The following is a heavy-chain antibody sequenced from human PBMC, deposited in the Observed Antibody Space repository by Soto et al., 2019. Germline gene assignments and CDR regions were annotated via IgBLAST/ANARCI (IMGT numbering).Heavy chain of an antibody. D-gene: IGHD5-12*01. Sequence: ASVKVSCKASGYTFTGYYMHWVRQAPGQGLEWMGWINPNSGGTNYAQKFQGWVTMTRDTSISTAYMELSRLRSDGTAVYYCARGSGYDSKIPFDYWGQGTLVTVSS. CDR2: INPNSGGT. V-gene: IGHV1-2*04. J-gene: IGHJ4*02. CDR3: ARGSGYDSKIPFDY. CDR1: GYTFTGYY.